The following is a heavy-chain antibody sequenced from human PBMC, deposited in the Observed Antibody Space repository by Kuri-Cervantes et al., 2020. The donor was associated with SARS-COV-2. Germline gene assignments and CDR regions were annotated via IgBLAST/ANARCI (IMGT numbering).Heavy chain of an antibody. CDR3: ARDLAVGATSSEYFQH. V-gene: IGHV3-33*08. Sequence: GESLKISCAASGFTFSSYSMNWVRQAPGKGLEWVAVIWYDGSNKYYADSVKGRFTISRDNSKNTLYLQMNSLRAEDTAVYYCARDLAVGATSSEYFQHWGQGTLVTVSS. CDR1: GFTFSSYS. J-gene: IGHJ1*01. CDR2: IWYDGSNK. D-gene: IGHD1-26*01.